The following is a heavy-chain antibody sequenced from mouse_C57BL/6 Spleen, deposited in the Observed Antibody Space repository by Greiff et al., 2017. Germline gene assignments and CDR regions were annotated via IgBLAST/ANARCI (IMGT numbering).Heavy chain of an antibody. Sequence: EVKVEESGGGLVQPGGSMKLSCVASGFTFSNYWMNWVRQSPEKGLEWVAQIRLKSDNYATHYAESVKGRFTISRDDSKSSVYLQMNNLRAEDTGIYYCTIYYGNPLAMDYWGQGTSVTVSS. CDR3: TIYYGNPLAMDY. CDR1: GFTFSNYW. D-gene: IGHD2-1*01. CDR2: IRLKSDNYAT. J-gene: IGHJ4*01. V-gene: IGHV6-3*01.